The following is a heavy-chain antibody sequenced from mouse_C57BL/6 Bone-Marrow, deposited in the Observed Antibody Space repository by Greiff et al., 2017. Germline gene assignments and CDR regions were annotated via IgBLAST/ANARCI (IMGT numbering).Heavy chain of an antibody. D-gene: IGHD2-3*01. CDR1: GYTFTSYW. Sequence: VQLQQPGAELVMPGASVKLSCKASGYTFTSYWMHWVKQRPGQGLEWIGEIDPSDSYTNYNQKFKGKSTLTVDKSSSTAYMQLSSLTSEDSAVYYCERSRWLPYYYAMDYWGQGTSVTVSS. CDR2: IDPSDSYT. V-gene: IGHV1-69*01. CDR3: ERSRWLPYYYAMDY. J-gene: IGHJ4*01.